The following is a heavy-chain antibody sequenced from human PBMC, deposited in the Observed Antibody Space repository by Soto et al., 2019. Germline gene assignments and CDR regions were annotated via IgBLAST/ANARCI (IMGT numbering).Heavy chain of an antibody. CDR2: ISYDGSNK. J-gene: IGHJ4*02. D-gene: IGHD3-3*01. V-gene: IGHV3-30*18. CDR3: AKDYDFWSGYLDY. Sequence: GGSLRLSCAASGFTFSSYGMHWVRQAPGKGLEWVAVISYDGSNKYYADSVKGRFTISRDNSKNTLYLQMNSLRAEDTAVYYCAKDYDFWSGYLDYWGQGNLVTVSS. CDR1: GFTFSSYG.